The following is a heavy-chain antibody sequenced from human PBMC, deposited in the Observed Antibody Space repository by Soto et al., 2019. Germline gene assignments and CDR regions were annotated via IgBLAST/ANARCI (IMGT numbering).Heavy chain of an antibody. CDR2: INPNSGGV. J-gene: IGHJ4*02. Sequence: QVQLVQSGPEVKKPGASVKVSCKASGYTFTGDHMHWVRQAPGQGLEWMGRINPNSGGVNYAQKFQGRVTMTRDTSASVAYMELGSLRSDDTAVYYCARGEVHSSGWNVDYWGQGTLVIVSS. CDR1: GYTFTGDH. CDR3: ARGEVHSSGWNVDY. V-gene: IGHV1-46*03. D-gene: IGHD6-19*01.